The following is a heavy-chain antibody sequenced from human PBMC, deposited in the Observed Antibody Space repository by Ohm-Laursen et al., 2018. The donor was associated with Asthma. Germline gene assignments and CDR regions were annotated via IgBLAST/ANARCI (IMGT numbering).Heavy chain of an antibody. D-gene: IGHD1-26*01. J-gene: IGHJ1*01. CDR3: ARIGPEWELPGREYSLHH. Sequence: SLRLSCAASGYTFSRYSIHWVRQIPGKGLEWVASISPASRFIYYADSVRGRFTTSRDKARNSVYLQMNSLRAEDTALYYCARIGPEWELPGREYSLHHWGEGTLVTVSS. CDR2: ISPASRFI. CDR1: GYTFSRYS. V-gene: IGHV3-21*01.